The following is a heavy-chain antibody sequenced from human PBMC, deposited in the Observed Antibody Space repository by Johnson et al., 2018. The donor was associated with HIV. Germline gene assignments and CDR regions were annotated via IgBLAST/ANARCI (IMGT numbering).Heavy chain of an antibody. J-gene: IGHJ3*02. V-gene: IGHV3-7*01. CDR2: IKQDGSEK. Sequence: VQLVESGGGLVQPGGSLRLSCAASGFTFSSYWMSWVRQATGKGLEWVANIKQDGSEKYYVDSVKGRFTISRDNAKNSLYLQMNSLGAEDTAVYYCASRSYGYVRHAFDIWGQGTMVTVSS. CDR3: ASRSYGYVRHAFDI. D-gene: IGHD5-18*01. CDR1: GFTFSSYW.